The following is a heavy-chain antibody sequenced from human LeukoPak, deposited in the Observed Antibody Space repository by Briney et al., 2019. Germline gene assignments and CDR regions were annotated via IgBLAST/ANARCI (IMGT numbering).Heavy chain of an antibody. CDR1: GGTFSSYA. D-gene: IGHD3-10*01. CDR3: ASVLWLWFGELSFEY. CDR2: IIPILGIA. J-gene: IGHJ4*02. V-gene: IGHV1-69*04. Sequence: SVKVSCKASGGTFSSYAISWVRQAPGQGLEWMGRIIPILGIANYAQKFQGRVTITADKSTSTAYMELSSLRSEDTAVYYCASVLWLWFGELSFEYWGQGTLVTVSS.